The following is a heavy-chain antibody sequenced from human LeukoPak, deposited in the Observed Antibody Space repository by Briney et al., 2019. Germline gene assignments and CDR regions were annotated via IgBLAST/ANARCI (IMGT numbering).Heavy chain of an antibody. CDR2: IYYSGST. D-gene: IGHD3-9*01. V-gene: IGHV4-59*01. CDR1: GGSISGYF. J-gene: IGHJ5*02. Sequence: SETLSLTCTVSGGSISGYFWSWIRQPPGKGLEWIGYIYYSGSTNYNPSLESRVTMSVDTSKNQFPLKLASVTAADTAVYYCAREGYYDILTGYYHNWFDPWGQGTLVTVSS. CDR3: AREGYYDILTGYYHNWFDP.